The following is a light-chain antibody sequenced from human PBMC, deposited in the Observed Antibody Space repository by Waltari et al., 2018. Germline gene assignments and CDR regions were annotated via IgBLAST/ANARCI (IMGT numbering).Light chain of an antibody. CDR2: DAS. Sequence: DIQMTQSPSSLSASVGDRVTITCQASQDISNYLNWYQQKPGKAPKPLIYDASNLETGVPSRFSGSGSGTEFTFTISSLQPEDIATYYCQQYDNLPLTFGGGTKVEIK. V-gene: IGKV1-33*01. J-gene: IGKJ4*01. CDR1: QDISNY. CDR3: QQYDNLPLT.